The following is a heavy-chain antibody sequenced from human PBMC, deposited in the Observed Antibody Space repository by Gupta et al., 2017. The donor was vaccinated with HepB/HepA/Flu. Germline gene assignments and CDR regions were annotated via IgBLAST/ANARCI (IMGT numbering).Heavy chain of an antibody. V-gene: IGHV4-4*02. J-gene: IGHJ3*02. CDR3: ARDGGFCDNGVCYSRAFDI. D-gene: IGHD2-8*01. CDR2: IFHTGST. Sequence: QVQLQESGPGLVKPSGTLSLTCAVSGDSMSNGHWWSWPRQPPGKGLEWIGEIFHTGSTNFNPSRKSRVSISVDKSKNDFSLKLTSVTAADTAVYYCARDGGFCDNGVCYSRAFDIWGQGKMFAVSS. CDR1: GDSMSNGHW.